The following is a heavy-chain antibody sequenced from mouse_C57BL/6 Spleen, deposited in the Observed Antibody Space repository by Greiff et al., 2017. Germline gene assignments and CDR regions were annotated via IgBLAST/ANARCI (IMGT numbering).Heavy chain of an antibody. CDR2: IYPGDGDT. CDR1: GYAFSSSW. J-gene: IGHJ2*01. V-gene: IGHV1-82*01. D-gene: IGHD1-1*01. CDR3: AREGYYGSSNFDY. Sequence: QVQLKQSGPELVKPGASVKISCKASGYAFSSSWMNWVKQRPGKGLEWIGRIYPGDGDTNYNGKFKGKATLTADKSSSTAYMQLSSLTSEDSAVYFCAREGYYGSSNFDYWGQGTTLTVSS.